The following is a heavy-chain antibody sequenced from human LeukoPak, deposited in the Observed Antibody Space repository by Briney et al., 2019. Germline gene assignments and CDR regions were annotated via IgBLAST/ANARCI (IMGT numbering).Heavy chain of an antibody. CDR1: GFTFSSYW. Sequence: GGSLRLSCAASGFTFSSYWMSWVRQAPGKGLEWVANIKQDGSEKYYVDSVKGRFTISRDNAKNSLYLQMNSLRAEDTAVYYCARDLIFAAGSPGHWGQGTLVTVSS. CDR2: IKQDGSEK. V-gene: IGHV3-7*01. D-gene: IGHD6-13*01. J-gene: IGHJ4*02. CDR3: ARDLIFAAGSPGH.